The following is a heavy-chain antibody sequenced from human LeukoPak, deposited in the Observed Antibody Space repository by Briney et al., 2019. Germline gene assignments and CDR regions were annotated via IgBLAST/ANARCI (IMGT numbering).Heavy chain of an antibody. V-gene: IGHV3-23*01. CDR2: ISGGGETT. D-gene: IGHD4-17*01. J-gene: IGHJ4*02. Sequence: GGSLRLSCAASGFTFNNYAMHWVRQAPGKGLEWVSSISGGGETTYYADSAKGRFTISSDNSQNTLNLQMNSLRAEDTAVYYCARDYADYVGYFFFDYWGQGTLVTVSS. CDR3: ARDYADYVGYFFFDY. CDR1: GFTFNNYA.